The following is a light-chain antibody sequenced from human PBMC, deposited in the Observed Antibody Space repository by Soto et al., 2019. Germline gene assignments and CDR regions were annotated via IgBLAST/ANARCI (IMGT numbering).Light chain of an antibody. Sequence: QSALTQPPSASGTPGQRVTISCSGSSSNIGSNTVNWYQQLPGTAPKLLIYSSNQRPSGVPDRFSGSKSGTSASLAISGLQSEDEADYFCATGDDSLNGPVFGGGTKVTVL. CDR2: SSN. V-gene: IGLV1-44*01. CDR1: SSNIGSNT. J-gene: IGLJ3*02. CDR3: ATGDDSLNGPV.